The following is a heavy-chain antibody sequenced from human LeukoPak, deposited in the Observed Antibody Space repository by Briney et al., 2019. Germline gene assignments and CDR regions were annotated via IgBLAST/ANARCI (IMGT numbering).Heavy chain of an antibody. V-gene: IGHV5-51*01. CDR2: IYPGDSDT. J-gene: IGHJ6*02. CDR1: GYSFTSDW. D-gene: IGHD3-10*01. Sequence: GESLQISCKGSGYSFTSDWIGWVRQMPGKRLEWMGIIYPGDSDTRYSPSFQGQVTISADKSISTAYLQWSSLKASDTAMYYCARHSGQMVRGVFYGMDVWGQGTTVTVSS. CDR3: ARHSGQMVRGVFYGMDV.